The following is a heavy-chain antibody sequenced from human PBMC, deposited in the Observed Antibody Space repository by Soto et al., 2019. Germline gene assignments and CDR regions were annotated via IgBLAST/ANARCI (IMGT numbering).Heavy chain of an antibody. D-gene: IGHD2-21*02. CDR2: ISAYNGST. CDR1: GYTFTSYG. J-gene: IGHJ4*02. CDR3: AADRTYCGGDCYVD. Sequence: ASVKVSCKASGYTFTSYGISWVRQAPGQGLEWMGWISAYNGSTNYAQKLQGRVTITRDMSTSTAYMELSSLRSEDTAVYYCAADRTYCGGDCYVDWGQGTLVTVSS. V-gene: IGHV1-18*01.